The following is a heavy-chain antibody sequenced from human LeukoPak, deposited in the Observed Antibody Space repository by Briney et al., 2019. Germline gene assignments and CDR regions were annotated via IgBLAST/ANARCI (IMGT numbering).Heavy chain of an antibody. Sequence: GGSLRLSCEASGFSFSGNAMNWVRQAPGKGLEWVSSISSSSSYISYADSVKGRFTISRDNAKNSLYLQMNSLRAEDTAVYYCARGRGYSGYEVGYWGQGTLVTVSS. D-gene: IGHD5-12*01. CDR3: ARGRGYSGYEVGY. J-gene: IGHJ4*02. CDR1: GFSFSGNA. CDR2: ISSSSSYI. V-gene: IGHV3-21*01.